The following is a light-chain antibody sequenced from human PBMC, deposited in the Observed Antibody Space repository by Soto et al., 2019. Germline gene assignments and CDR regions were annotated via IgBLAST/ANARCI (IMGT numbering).Light chain of an antibody. V-gene: IGKV3-11*01. CDR3: QQRSNWPIT. J-gene: IGKJ5*01. Sequence: VLTHSPATLSLSPGERATLSCRASQFLSSYLAWYQQIPGQPPRLLIYDASNRATGIPARFGGSGSGTDFTLTISSLEPEDFAVYYCQQRSNWPITFGQGTRLEIK. CDR1: QFLSSY. CDR2: DAS.